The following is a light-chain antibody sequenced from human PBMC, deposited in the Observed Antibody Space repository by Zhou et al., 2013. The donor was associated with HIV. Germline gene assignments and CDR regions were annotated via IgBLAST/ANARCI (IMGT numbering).Light chain of an antibody. CDR1: QSVSSN. J-gene: IGKJ4*01. V-gene: IGKV3-15*01. Sequence: ETVMTQSPATLSVSPGARATLSCRASQSVSSNLAWYQQKPGQAPRLLIYGASTRATGIPARFSGSGSGTEFTLTISSLQSEDFAVYYCQQYNNWPLTFGGGTKVE. CDR3: QQYNNWPLT. CDR2: GAS.